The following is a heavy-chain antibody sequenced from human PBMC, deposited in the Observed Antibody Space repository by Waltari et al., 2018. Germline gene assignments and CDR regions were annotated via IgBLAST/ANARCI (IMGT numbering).Heavy chain of an antibody. CDR2: INPDSGGT. V-gene: IGHV1-2*02. CDR3: ARVRSDTVIYYYYYYYMDV. CDR1: GYAFNGYY. D-gene: IGHD5-18*01. Sequence: QVQLVQSGAEVKKPGASVKVSCKASGYAFNGYYIHWVRQAPGQGLEWMGWINPDSGGTNYAQKFQGRVTMTRDTAISTAYMELSRLTSDDTAVYYCARVRSDTVIYYYYYYYMDVWGKGTTVTVSS. J-gene: IGHJ6*03.